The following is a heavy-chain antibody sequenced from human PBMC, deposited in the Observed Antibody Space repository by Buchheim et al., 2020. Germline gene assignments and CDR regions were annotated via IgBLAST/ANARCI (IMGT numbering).Heavy chain of an antibody. J-gene: IGHJ4*02. Sequence: EVQLVESGGGLVQPGGSLRLSCAASGFTFVIYWMHWVRQTPGKGLVWVSRINGDGRNTDYAASVKGRFTISRDNAENTLYLQMNSLRAEDTAVYYCAMSTDYYSDWGQGT. V-gene: IGHV3-74*01. CDR1: GFTFVIYW. CDR2: INGDGRNT. CDR3: AMSTDYYSD. D-gene: IGHD2-21*02.